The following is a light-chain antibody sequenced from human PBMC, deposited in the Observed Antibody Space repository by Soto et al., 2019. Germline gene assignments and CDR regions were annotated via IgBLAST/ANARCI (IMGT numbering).Light chain of an antibody. J-gene: IGKJ4*02. V-gene: IGKV3-11*01. CDR1: QSVSVN. CDR3: QERNRWPRGT. CDR2: SAS. Sequence: EVVLTQSPAILSLSPGERATLSCRASQSVSVNFAWYQHKPGQAPRPLIYSASDRAPGIPARFSGSGSGTDFTLNISSLEPEDFAVYYCQERNRWPRGTFGAGTKVEIK.